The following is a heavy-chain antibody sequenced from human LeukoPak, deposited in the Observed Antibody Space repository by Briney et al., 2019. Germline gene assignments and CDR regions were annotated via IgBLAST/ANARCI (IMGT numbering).Heavy chain of an antibody. Sequence: SETLSLTCTVSGGSISSYYWSWIRQPPGKGREWIGYIYYSGSTNYNPSLKSRVTISVDTSKNQFSLKLSSVTAADTAVYYCARGGQLWQYFDYWGQGTLVTVSS. CDR2: IYYSGST. CDR1: GGSISSYY. V-gene: IGHV4-59*01. J-gene: IGHJ4*02. D-gene: IGHD5-18*01. CDR3: ARGGQLWQYFDY.